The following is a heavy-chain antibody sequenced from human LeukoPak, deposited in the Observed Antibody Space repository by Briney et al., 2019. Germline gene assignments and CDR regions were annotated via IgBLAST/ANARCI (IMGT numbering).Heavy chain of an antibody. Sequence: GRSLRLSCAASGFTFSNYAIHWVRQAPGKGLEWVAVISYDGNNKYYADSVRGRFTVSRDNSKNTLYLLMNSLRPEDTAVYYCARGSYSSSWYCDYWGQGTLVTVSS. CDR1: GFTFSNYA. CDR3: ARGSYSSSWYCDY. CDR2: ISYDGNNK. D-gene: IGHD6-13*01. V-gene: IGHV3-30-3*01. J-gene: IGHJ4*02.